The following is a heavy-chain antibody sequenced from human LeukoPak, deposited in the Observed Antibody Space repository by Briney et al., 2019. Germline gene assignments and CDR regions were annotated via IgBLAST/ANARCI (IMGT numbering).Heavy chain of an antibody. V-gene: IGHV4-38-2*01. J-gene: IGHJ5*02. D-gene: IGHD1-26*01. CDR2: IYHSGST. CDR1: GYSISSGYY. Sequence: PSETLSLTCAVSGYSISSGYYWGWIRQPPGEGLEWIGSIYHSGSTYYNPSLKSRVTISVDTSKNQFSLKLSSVTAADTAVYYCASTSGSYYYWFDPWGQGTLVTVSS. CDR3: ASTSGSYYYWFDP.